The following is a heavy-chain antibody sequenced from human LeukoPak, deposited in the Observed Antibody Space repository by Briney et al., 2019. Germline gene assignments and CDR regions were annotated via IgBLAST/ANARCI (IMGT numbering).Heavy chain of an antibody. J-gene: IGHJ6*02. D-gene: IGHD3-9*01. V-gene: IGHV3-74*01. CDR3: TRDLMDYDVSTGLHHYYMDV. CDR2: INGDGRNI. CDR1: GISFNRNW. Sequence: GGSLRLSCAASGISFNRNWMSWVRQAPRKGLVWVSRINGDGRNINYADSVRGRFTISRDNAKNTLYLQMNTLRVEDTAVYYCTRDLMDYDVSTGLHHYYMDVWGQGTTVTVSS.